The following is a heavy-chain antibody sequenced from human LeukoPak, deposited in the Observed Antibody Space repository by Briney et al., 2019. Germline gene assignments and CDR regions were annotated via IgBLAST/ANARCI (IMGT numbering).Heavy chain of an antibody. CDR2: ARNKPNSCSI. J-gene: IGHJ4*01. Sequence: GGSLRLSCEVSGFTFSVYHMDWVRQAPGRGLECVGRDPARNKPNSCSIRYATSVSRKITSSKDALKNSQHLEISRLTTEDMAMYYCTRVLTTDRGWYTIEVWGQGVLVTVSS. CDR1: GFTFSVYH. D-gene: IGHD6-19*01. V-gene: IGHV3-72*01. CDR3: TRVLTTDRGWYTIEV.